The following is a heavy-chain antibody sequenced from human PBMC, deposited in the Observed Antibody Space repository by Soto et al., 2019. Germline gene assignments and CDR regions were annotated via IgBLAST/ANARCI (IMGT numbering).Heavy chain of an antibody. Sequence: QVQLVQSGAEVKKPGSSVKVSCKASGGTFSSYAISWVRQAPGQGLEWMGGIIPIFGTANYAQKFQGRVTITADESTSTAYRELSSLRSEDTAVYYCARPSPVGYGLIYYYYYGMDVWGQGTTVTVSS. CDR3: ARPSPVGYGLIYYYYYGMDV. CDR2: IIPIFGTA. D-gene: IGHD5-18*01. CDR1: GGTFSSYA. V-gene: IGHV1-69*12. J-gene: IGHJ6*02.